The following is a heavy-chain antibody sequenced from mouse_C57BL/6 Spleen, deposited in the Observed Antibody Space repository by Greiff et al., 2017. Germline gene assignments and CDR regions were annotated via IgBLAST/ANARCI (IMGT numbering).Heavy chain of an antibody. CDR2: IDPETGGT. D-gene: IGHD1-1*01. V-gene: IGHV1-15*01. CDR1: GYTFTDYE. Sequence: QVQLQQSGAELVRPGASVTLSCKASGYTFTDYEMHWVKQTPVHGLEWIGAIDPETGGTAYNQKFKGKAILTADKSSSTAYMELRSLTSEDSAVYYCTRSTTVVAGAMDYWGQGTSVTVSS. CDR3: TRSTTVVAGAMDY. J-gene: IGHJ4*01.